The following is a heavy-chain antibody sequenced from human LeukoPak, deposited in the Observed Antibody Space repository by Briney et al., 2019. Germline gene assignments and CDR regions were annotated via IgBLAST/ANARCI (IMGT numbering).Heavy chain of an antibody. D-gene: IGHD3-3*01. J-gene: IGHJ5*02. CDR1: RFTFSIYG. Sequence: GGALRLSCAASRFTFSIYGMHWVRQAPGKGGEWVAVICYAGSNKYYAHSVKGRFTISRDNSKNTLYLRMHSLSAEDTAVYYCATVLLPYHDFWSGPRAWFDPSGQGPLVTASS. V-gene: IGHV3-33*01. CDR3: ATVLLPYHDFWSGPRAWFDP. CDR2: ICYAGSNK.